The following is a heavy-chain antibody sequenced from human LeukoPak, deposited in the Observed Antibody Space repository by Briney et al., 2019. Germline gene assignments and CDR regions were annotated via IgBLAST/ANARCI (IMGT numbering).Heavy chain of an antibody. V-gene: IGHV1-2*02. CDR1: GYIFIGYY. D-gene: IGHD6-19*01. CDR2: INPNSGGT. J-gene: IGHJ5*02. CDR3: AKDGKIAVLGTAWFDP. Sequence: ASVKVSCKASGYIFIGYYMYWVRQAPGQGLEWMGWINPNSGGTNNAQKFQGRVTMTRDTSINTAYMELSSLGSEDTAVYYCAKDGKIAVLGTAWFDPWGQGTLVTVSS.